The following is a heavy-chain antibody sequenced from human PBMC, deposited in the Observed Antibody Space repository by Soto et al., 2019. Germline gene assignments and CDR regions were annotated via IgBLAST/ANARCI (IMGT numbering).Heavy chain of an antibody. V-gene: IGHV4-31*03. CDR3: ARATIVGATSAFDY. J-gene: IGHJ4*02. D-gene: IGHD1-26*01. CDR2: IYYSGST. Sequence: QVQLQESGPGLVKPSQTLSLTCTVSGGSISSGGYYWSWIRQHPGKGLEWIGYIYYSGSTYYNPSLTSRVTISVDTSKTQFSLKLSSVTAADTAVYYCARATIVGATSAFDYWGQGTLVTVSS. CDR1: GGSISSGGYY.